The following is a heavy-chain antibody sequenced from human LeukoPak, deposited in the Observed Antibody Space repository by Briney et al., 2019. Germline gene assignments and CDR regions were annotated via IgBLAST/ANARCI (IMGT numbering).Heavy chain of an antibody. J-gene: IGHJ4*02. CDR3: ARDGEWLPFDY. D-gene: IGHD3-3*01. Sequence: GGSLRLSCAASGFTFSSYEMNWVRQAPGKGLEWVSYISSSGSTIYYADSVKGRFTISRDNAKNSLYLQMNSLRAEDTAVYYCARDGEWLPFDYWGQGTLVTVSS. CDR1: GFTFSSYE. V-gene: IGHV3-48*03. CDR2: ISSSGSTI.